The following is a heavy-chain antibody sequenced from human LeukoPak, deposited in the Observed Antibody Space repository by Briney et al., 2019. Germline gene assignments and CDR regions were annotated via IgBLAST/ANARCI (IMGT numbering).Heavy chain of an antibody. CDR2: IIPIFGTA. Sequence: SVKVSCKASGGTFSSYAISWVRQAPGQGLEWMGGIIPIFGTANYAQKFQGRVTITADESTSTAYMELSSLRSEDTAVYYCARGSSGYDYYYYYYYMDVWGKGTTVTISS. CDR3: ARGSSGYDYYYYYYYMDV. J-gene: IGHJ6*03. D-gene: IGHD5-12*01. CDR1: GGTFSSYA. V-gene: IGHV1-69*13.